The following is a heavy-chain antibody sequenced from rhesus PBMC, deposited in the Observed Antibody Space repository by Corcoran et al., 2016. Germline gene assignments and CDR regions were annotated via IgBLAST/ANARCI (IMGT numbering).Heavy chain of an antibody. CDR2: INGNSGST. CDR3: ARGGGSSYAPFDY. V-gene: IGHV4-80*01. J-gene: IGHJ4*01. Sequence: QVQLQESGPGLVKPSETLSLTCAVSGASISSYWWSWIRQPPGKGLEWIGEINGNSGSTYSNPALRSRVNMSKDASKNQFSLKLSSVTAADTAVYYCARGGGSSYAPFDYWGQGVLVTVSS. CDR1: GASISSYW. D-gene: IGHD4-29*01.